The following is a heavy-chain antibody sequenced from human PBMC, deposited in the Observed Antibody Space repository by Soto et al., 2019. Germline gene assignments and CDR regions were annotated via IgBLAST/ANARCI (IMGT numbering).Heavy chain of an antibody. D-gene: IGHD6-19*01. V-gene: IGHV1-3*01. J-gene: IGHJ4*02. Sequence: ASVKVSCKASGYTFTSYAMHWVRQAPGQRLEWMGWINAGNGNTKYSQKFQGRVTMTRDTSASTAYMELSSLRSEDTAVYYCATSIAVAVFDYWGQGTLVTVSS. CDR3: ATSIAVAVFDY. CDR1: GYTFTSYA. CDR2: INAGNGNT.